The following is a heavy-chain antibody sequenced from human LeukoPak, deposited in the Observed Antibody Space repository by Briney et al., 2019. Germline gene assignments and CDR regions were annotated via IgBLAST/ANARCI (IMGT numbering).Heavy chain of an antibody. D-gene: IGHD2-2*01. CDR1: GYSFTSYW. CDR2: IYPGDSDT. CDR3: ARWGVRAEAAAAMKYFDY. V-gene: IGHV5-51*01. Sequence: GESLKISCKGSGYSFTSYWIAWVRQMPGKGLEWVGIIYPGDSDTRYSPSFQGQVTVSADKSISTAYLQWSSLKASDTAMYYCARWGVRAEAAAAMKYFDYWGQGSLVTVSS. J-gene: IGHJ4*02.